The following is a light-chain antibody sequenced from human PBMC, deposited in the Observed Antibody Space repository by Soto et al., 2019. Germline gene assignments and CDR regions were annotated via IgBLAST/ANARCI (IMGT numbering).Light chain of an antibody. Sequence: EIVLTQSPATLSLSPGERATLSCRASQRGSRNYLAWYQQKPGQAPRLLMYGASSRPTGIPARFSGSGSGTDFTLNISRVEPEDFGVYYCQQYGSSPYTFGQGTKLEIK. CDR3: QQYGSSPYT. J-gene: IGKJ2*01. V-gene: IGKV3-20*01. CDR2: GAS. CDR1: QRGSRNY.